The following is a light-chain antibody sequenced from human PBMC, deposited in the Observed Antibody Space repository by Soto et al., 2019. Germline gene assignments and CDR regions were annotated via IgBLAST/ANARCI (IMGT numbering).Light chain of an antibody. V-gene: IGKV3-11*01. CDR1: QSVSSH. J-gene: IGKJ4*01. CDR2: AAS. CDR3: QQRNTWPLT. Sequence: EVVLTQFPATLSLAPGESATLSCRASQSVSSHLAWYHHKPSRPPRLLIYAASDRATGIPARFSGSGSGPVFNLTISSLEPDEFAVYYCQQRNTWPLTFGGGTKVEI.